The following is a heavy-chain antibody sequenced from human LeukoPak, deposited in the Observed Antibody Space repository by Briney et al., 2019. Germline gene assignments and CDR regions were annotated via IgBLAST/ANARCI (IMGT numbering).Heavy chain of an antibody. CDR1: GGSISSYY. D-gene: IGHD3-22*01. Sequence: SETLSLTCTVSGGSISSYYWSWIRQPPGKGLEWIGYIYYSGSTNYNPSLKSRVTISVDTSKNQFSLKLSSETAADTAVYYCARVSDSSGLFDYWGQGTLVTVSS. J-gene: IGHJ4*02. CDR3: ARVSDSSGLFDY. CDR2: IYYSGST. V-gene: IGHV4-59*01.